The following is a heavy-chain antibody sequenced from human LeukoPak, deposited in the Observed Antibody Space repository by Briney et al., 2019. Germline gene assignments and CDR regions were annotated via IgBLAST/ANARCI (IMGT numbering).Heavy chain of an antibody. V-gene: IGHV3-74*01. Sequence: GGSLRLSCAASGFTFSNNWMHWVRQAPGKGLVWVSRISRDGSSTSYADSVKGRFTISRDNAKNTLYLQMNTLRAEDTAVYYCARDCSDTGCYNTAFDYWGQGTLVTASS. CDR1: GFTFSNNW. CDR3: ARDCSDTGCYNTAFDY. J-gene: IGHJ4*02. CDR2: ISRDGSST. D-gene: IGHD2-2*02.